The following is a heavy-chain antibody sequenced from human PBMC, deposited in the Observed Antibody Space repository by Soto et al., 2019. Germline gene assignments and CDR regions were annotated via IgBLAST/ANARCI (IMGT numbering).Heavy chain of an antibody. D-gene: IGHD2-15*01. J-gene: IGHJ5*02. Sequence: QVQLQQRGAGLLKPSETLSLTCAVYGGSLSGYYWSGIRPPPGKGLEWIGEISHSGSTNYNPTLKSRVTISIDMSKNQFSLKVSSVTAADTAVYYSARGERLHVFFRKNWFDPWGQGTLVTVSS. CDR1: GGSLSGYY. CDR3: ARGERLHVFFRKNWFDP. CDR2: ISHSGST. V-gene: IGHV4-34*01.